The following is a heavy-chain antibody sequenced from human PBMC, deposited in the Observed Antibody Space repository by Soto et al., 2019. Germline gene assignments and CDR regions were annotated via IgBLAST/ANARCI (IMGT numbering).Heavy chain of an antibody. V-gene: IGHV1-18*01. D-gene: IGHD3-16*01. CDR1: VYTFTGYG. CDR2: INTYNGNT. CDR3: AMVDVYVTPSPQDV. Sequence: QVQLAQSGAEVKNPGASVKVSCKASVYTFTGYGIGWARQAPGQGLEWMGWINTYNGNTNYAQNVQGRVTLTTDTSTSTAYMELRSLRSNDTAIYYCAMVDVYVTPSPQDVWGQGTTVIVSS. J-gene: IGHJ6*02.